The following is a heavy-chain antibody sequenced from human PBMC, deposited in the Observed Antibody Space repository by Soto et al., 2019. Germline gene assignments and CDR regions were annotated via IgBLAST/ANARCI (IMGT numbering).Heavy chain of an antibody. D-gene: IGHD4-17*01. J-gene: IGHJ5*02. V-gene: IGHV1-18*04. CDR2: ISAYNGNT. CDR3: ARVPFNDNYGDYGEFDP. CDR1: GYTFNRYF. Sequence: GASVKVSCKASGYTFNRYFLHWVRQAPGQGLEWMGWISAYNGNTNYAQKLQGRVTMTTDTSTSTAYMELRSLRSDDTAVYYCARVPFNDNYGDYGEFDPWGQGTLVTVSS.